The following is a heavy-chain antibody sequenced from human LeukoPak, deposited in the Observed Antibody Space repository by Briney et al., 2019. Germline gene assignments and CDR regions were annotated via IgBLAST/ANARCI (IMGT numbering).Heavy chain of an antibody. Sequence: SETLSLTCSVSGVSIDSYHWSWIRQPPGKGLVWIGYFYYTGSTNYSPSFEGRVTISEDTSKNQISLRLTSVTAADTAVYYCAGRTAATTRPFDYWGQGTLVTVSS. V-gene: IGHV4-59*01. J-gene: IGHJ4*02. CDR2: FYYTGST. CDR3: AGRTAATTRPFDY. D-gene: IGHD2-21*02. CDR1: GVSIDSYH.